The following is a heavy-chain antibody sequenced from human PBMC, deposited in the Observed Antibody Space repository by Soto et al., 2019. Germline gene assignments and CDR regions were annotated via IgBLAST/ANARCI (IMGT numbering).Heavy chain of an antibody. CDR3: ARDDPVSNWFDP. CDR1: GGTFSSYA. J-gene: IGHJ5*02. V-gene: IGHV1-69*13. CDR2: IIPIFGTA. Sequence: ASVKVSCKASGGTFSSYAISWVRQAPGQGLEWMGGIIPIFGTANYAQKFQGRVTITADESTSTAYMELSSLRSEDTAVYYCARDDPVSNWFDPWGQGTLVTVSS.